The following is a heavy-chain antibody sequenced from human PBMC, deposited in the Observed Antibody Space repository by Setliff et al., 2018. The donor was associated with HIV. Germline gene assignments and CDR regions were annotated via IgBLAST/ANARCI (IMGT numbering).Heavy chain of an antibody. J-gene: IGHJ4*02. D-gene: IGHD1-7*01. V-gene: IGHV1-24*01. CDR1: GYTLRELS. CDR3: ATFYKLTGTTSFDF. Sequence: GASEKVSCKVSGYTLRELSIHWVRQPPGQGLEWMGGFDPEKGETIYAQKFQDRVTMTEDTSTDTTHMEVRGLRSEDTAIYYCATFYKLTGTTSFDFWGQGTPVTVS. CDR2: FDPEKGET.